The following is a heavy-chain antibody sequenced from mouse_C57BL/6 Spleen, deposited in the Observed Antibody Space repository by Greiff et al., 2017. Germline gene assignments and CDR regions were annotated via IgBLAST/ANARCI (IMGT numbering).Heavy chain of an antibody. V-gene: IGHV2-3*01. J-gene: IGHJ4*01. CDR3: ARITTVVATGAMDY. CDR1: GFSLTSYG. CDR2: IWGDGST. D-gene: IGHD1-1*01. Sequence: QVQLKESGPGLVAPSQSLSITCTVSGFSLTSYGVSWVRQPPGKGLEWLGVIWGDGSTNSHSALISRLSISKDNSKSQVFLKLNSLQTDETATYYCARITTVVATGAMDYGGQGTSVTVSS.